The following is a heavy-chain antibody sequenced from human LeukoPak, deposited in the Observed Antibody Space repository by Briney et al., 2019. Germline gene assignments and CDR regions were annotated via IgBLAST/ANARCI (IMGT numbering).Heavy chain of an antibody. V-gene: IGHV3-73*01. CDR2: IRGKANNYAT. J-gene: IGHJ4*02. CDR3: THYDSGNSYTNDF. D-gene: IGHD3-10*01. Sequence: QPGGSLRLSCAASGFTFSAPTIHWVRQTSGKGLEWVGRIRGKANNYATTYAASVEGRFAISRDDSKNTAYLQMNSLKTEDTAVYFCTHYDSGNSYTNDFWGQGTLVTVSS. CDR1: GFTFSAPT.